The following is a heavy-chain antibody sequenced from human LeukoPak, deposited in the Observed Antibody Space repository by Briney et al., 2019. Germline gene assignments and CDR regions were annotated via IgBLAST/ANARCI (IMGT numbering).Heavy chain of an antibody. J-gene: IGHJ4*02. Sequence: GGSLRLSCAASGFPFSIHVLSWVRQAPGKGLEWIAYINHNGEAIYYPDFVKGRFIISRDNAKNSLFLQMNDLRDEDTAVYYCARDYDWAFDFWGQGTRVTASS. CDR1: GFPFSIHV. CDR2: INHNGEAI. V-gene: IGHV3-48*02. D-gene: IGHD3-9*01. CDR3: ARDYDWAFDF.